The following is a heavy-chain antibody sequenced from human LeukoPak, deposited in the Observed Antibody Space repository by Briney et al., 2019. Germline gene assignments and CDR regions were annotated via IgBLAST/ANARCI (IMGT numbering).Heavy chain of an antibody. V-gene: IGHV4-31*03. J-gene: IGHJ4*02. CDR2: IYYSGST. D-gene: IGHD6-6*01. CDR1: GGSISSSSYY. Sequence: SETLSLTCTVSGGSISSSSYYWGWIRQHPGKGLEWIGYIYYSGSTYYNPSLKSRVTISVDTSKNQFSLKLSSVTAADTAVYYCASRPRTLGFDYWGQGTLVTVSS. CDR3: ASRPRTLGFDY.